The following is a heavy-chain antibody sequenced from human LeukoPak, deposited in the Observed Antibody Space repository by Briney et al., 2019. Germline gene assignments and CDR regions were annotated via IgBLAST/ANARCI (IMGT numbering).Heavy chain of an antibody. J-gene: IGHJ4*02. V-gene: IGHV1-2*02. CDR1: GYTFTGYY. CDR3: ARDKVTFSGSHYRYYFDY. D-gene: IGHD5-12*01. Sequence: ASVKVSCKASGYTFTGYYMHWVRQAPGQGLEWMGWINPNSGGTNYAQKFQGRVTMTRDTSISTAYMELSRLRSDDTAVYYCARDKVTFSGSHYRYYFDYWGQGTLVTVSS. CDR2: INPNSGGT.